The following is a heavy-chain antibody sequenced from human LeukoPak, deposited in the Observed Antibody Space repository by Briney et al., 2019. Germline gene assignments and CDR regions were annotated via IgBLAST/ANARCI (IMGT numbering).Heavy chain of an antibody. Sequence: GGSLRLSCAASGFTFSSYAMSWVRQAPGKGLEWVSAISGSGGSTYYADSVKGRFTISRDNSKNTLYLQMNSLRAEDTAVYYCAEHYQLLYRFDYWGQGTLVTVSS. V-gene: IGHV3-23*01. CDR3: AEHYQLLYRFDY. CDR1: GFTFSSYA. J-gene: IGHJ4*02. D-gene: IGHD2-2*02. CDR2: ISGSGGST.